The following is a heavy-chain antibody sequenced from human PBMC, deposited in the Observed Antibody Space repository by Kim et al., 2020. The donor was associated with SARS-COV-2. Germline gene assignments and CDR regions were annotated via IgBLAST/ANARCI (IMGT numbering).Heavy chain of an antibody. Sequence: ASVKVSCKASGYTFTSYAMHWVRQAPGQRLEWMGWINAGNGNTKYSQKFQGRVTITRDTSASTAYMELSSLRSEDTAVYYCARDLRREYSYGFEYFDLWGRGTLVTVSS. D-gene: IGHD5-18*01. J-gene: IGHJ2*01. V-gene: IGHV1-3*01. CDR3: ARDLRREYSYGFEYFDL. CDR1: GYTFTSYA. CDR2: INAGNGNT.